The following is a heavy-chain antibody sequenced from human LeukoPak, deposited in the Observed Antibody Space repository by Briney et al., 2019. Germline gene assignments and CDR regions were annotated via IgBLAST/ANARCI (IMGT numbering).Heavy chain of an antibody. D-gene: IGHD5-18*01. CDR3: ASGGYSHGFAGYYFDY. CDR2: IYYSGST. CDR1: GGSISSGDYY. Sequence: ASETLSLTCTVSGGSISSGDYYWSWIRQHPGKGLEWIGYIYYSGSTYYNPSLKSRVTISVDTSKNQFSLKLSSVTAADTAVYYCASGGYSHGFAGYYFDYWGQGTLVTVSS. V-gene: IGHV4-31*03. J-gene: IGHJ4*02.